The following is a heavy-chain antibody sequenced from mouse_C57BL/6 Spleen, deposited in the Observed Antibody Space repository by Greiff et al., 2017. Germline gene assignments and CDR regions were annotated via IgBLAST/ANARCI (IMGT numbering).Heavy chain of an antibody. CDR3: ARLYGNCLYEYFDV. CDR1: GFTFSDYY. J-gene: IGHJ1*03. V-gene: IGHV5-12*01. Sequence: EVTVVESGGGLVQPGGSLKLSCAASGFTFSDYYMYWVRQTPEKRLEWVAYISNGGGSTYYPDTVKGRFTISRDNAKNTLYLQMSRLKSEDTAMYYCARLYGNCLYEYFDVWGTGTTVTVSS. D-gene: IGHD2-1*01. CDR2: ISNGGGST.